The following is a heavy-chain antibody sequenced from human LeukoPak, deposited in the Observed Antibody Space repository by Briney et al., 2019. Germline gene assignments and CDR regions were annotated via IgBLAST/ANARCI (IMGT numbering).Heavy chain of an antibody. CDR1: GGTFSGYA. CDR3: AIQFYDIAYHYYYYYYMDV. J-gene: IGHJ6*03. CDR2: IIRIFDTP. V-gene: IGHV1-69*13. Sequence: SVKVSCKASGGTFSGYAINWVRQAPGQGLECMGNIIRIFDTPNYAQKIQRRVTSASAESTNTAYMELSSLRSEDTAVYYCAIQFYDIAYHYYYYYYMDVGDNGTTVIIS. D-gene: IGHD3-9*01.